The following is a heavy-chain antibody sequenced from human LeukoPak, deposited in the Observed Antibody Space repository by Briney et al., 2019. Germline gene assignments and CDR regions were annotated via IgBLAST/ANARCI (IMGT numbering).Heavy chain of an antibody. Sequence: SETLSLTCAVYGGSFSGYYWSWIRQPPGKGLEWIGEINHSGSTNYNPSLKSRVTISVDTSKNQFSLKLSSVTAADTAVYYCARDRPYCSSTSCHSPLYYYYGMDVWGQGTTVTVSS. CDR2: INHSGST. J-gene: IGHJ6*02. CDR3: ARDRPYCSSTSCHSPLYYYYGMDV. D-gene: IGHD2-2*01. V-gene: IGHV4-34*01. CDR1: GGSFSGYY.